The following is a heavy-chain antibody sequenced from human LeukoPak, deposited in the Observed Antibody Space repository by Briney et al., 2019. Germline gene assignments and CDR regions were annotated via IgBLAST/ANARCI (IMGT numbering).Heavy chain of an antibody. V-gene: IGHV5-51*01. J-gene: IGHJ5*02. Sequence: GESLKISCKGSGYSFTSYWIGWVRQMPGKGLEWMGIIYPGDSDTRYNPSFQGQVTISADKSISTAYLQWSSLKASDTAMYYCARRAPYCTNGVCYAGWFDPWGQGTLVTVSS. D-gene: IGHD2-8*01. CDR3: ARRAPYCTNGVCYAGWFDP. CDR2: IYPGDSDT. CDR1: GYSFTSYW.